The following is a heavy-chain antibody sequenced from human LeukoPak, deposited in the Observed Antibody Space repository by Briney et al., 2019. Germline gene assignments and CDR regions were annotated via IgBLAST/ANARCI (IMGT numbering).Heavy chain of an antibody. J-gene: IGHJ5*02. CDR3: AKGEALVYSTVNWFDP. Sequence: GGSLRLSCAASGFTFSSYAMSWVRQAPGKGLEWVSAISGSGGSTYYADSVKGRFTISRDNSKNMLFLEMSDLRVEDTAIYYCAKGEALVYSTVNWFDPWGQGTLVTVSS. V-gene: IGHV3-23*01. D-gene: IGHD4-4*01. CDR2: ISGSGGST. CDR1: GFTFSSYA.